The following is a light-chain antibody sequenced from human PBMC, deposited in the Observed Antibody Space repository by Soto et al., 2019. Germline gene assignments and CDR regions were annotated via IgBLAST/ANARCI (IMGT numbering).Light chain of an antibody. V-gene: IGKV4-1*01. CDR1: QSVLVRSNNKDY. Sequence: DIVVTQSPDSLAVSLGERATINCRSSQSVLVRSNNKDYLAWYQQKAGQPPKLIIYWASTRESGVPDRFSVSGSEKDVAVAASSLQAEGVEVYYCQHCYSTRPPVGGGTKADIK. CDR3: QHCYSTRPP. J-gene: IGKJ4*01. CDR2: WAS.